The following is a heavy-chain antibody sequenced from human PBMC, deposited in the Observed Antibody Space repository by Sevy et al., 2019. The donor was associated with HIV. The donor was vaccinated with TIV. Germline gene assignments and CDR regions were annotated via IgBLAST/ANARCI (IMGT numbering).Heavy chain of an antibody. Sequence: GGSLRLSCAASGFTFSSYAMHWVRQAPGKGLEWVAVISYDGSNKYYADSVKGRFTISRDNSKNTVYLQMNSLRAEDTAVYYCAREIGSGSGSYDPLYYYCYYGMDVWGQGTTVTVSS. CDR2: ISYDGSNK. V-gene: IGHV3-30-3*01. CDR3: AREIGSGSGSYDPLYYYCYYGMDV. J-gene: IGHJ6*02. CDR1: GFTFSSYA. D-gene: IGHD3-10*01.